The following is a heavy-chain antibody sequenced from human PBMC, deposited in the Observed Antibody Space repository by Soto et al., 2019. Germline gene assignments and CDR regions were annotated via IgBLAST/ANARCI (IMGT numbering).Heavy chain of an antibody. V-gene: IGHV1-2*04. CDR3: ARTHRSGRHDRTSGNCIPLYYFDY. CDR2: INPDSGGT. D-gene: IGHD2-21*01. J-gene: IGHJ4*02. Sequence: ASVKVSCKASGYTFNGYYINWVRQAPGQGLEWMGWINPDSGGTNYAQKFQGWVTMTRDTSISTAYMELTRLKSDDTAVYYCARTHRSGRHDRTSGNCIPLYYFDYWGQGTLVTVSS. CDR1: GYTFNGYY.